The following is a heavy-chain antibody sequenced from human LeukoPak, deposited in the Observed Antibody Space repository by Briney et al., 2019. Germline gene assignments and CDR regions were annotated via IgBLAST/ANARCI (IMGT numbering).Heavy chain of an antibody. D-gene: IGHD3-3*01. V-gene: IGHV4-38-2*02. Sequence: SETLSLTCTVSGYSISSGYYWGWIRQPPGKGLEWIGSFYHSGSTYYNPSLKSRVTISEDTSKNQFSLKLSSVTAADTAVYYCARGQEITILALWGQGTLVTVSS. CDR1: GYSISSGYY. CDR2: FYHSGST. CDR3: ARGQEITILAL. J-gene: IGHJ4*02.